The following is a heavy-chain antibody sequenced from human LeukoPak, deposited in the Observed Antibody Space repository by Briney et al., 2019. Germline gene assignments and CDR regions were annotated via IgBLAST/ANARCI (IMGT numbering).Heavy chain of an antibody. J-gene: IGHJ3*02. V-gene: IGHV3-7*01. Sequence: GGSLRLSCEASGFSFSSHWMTWVRQAPGKGLEWVANIKKQGSEKYCVDSVKGRFTISRDNAKNSLYLQMNNLRAEDTAMYYCARHTYYVFDIWGQGTMVTVSS. D-gene: IGHD3-10*01. CDR2: IKKQGSEK. CDR1: GFSFSSHW. CDR3: ARHTYYVFDI.